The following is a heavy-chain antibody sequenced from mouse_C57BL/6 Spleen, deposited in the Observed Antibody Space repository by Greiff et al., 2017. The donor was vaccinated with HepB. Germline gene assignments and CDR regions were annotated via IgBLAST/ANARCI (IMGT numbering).Heavy chain of an antibody. V-gene: IGHV5-4*01. CDR1: GFTFSSYA. CDR2: ISDGGSYT. Sequence: EVQLVESGGGLVKPGGSLKLSCAASGFTFSSYAMSWVRQTPEKRLEWVATISDGGSYTYYPDNVKGRFTISRDNAKNNLYLQMSHLKSEDTAMYYCAREAMDYWGQGTSVTVSS. J-gene: IGHJ4*01. CDR3: AREAMDY.